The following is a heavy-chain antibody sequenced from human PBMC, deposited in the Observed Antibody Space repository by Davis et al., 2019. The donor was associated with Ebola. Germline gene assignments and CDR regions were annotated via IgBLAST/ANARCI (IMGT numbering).Heavy chain of an antibody. D-gene: IGHD3-16*01. CDR2: ISSDSDYI. Sequence: GESPKISCAASGFTFSSYGMHWVRQAPGKGLEWVSSISSDSDYIYYADSAKGRFTISRDNAKNSLYLQMNSLRAEDTAVYYCARDRPLDFFFGDYYGMDVWGQGTTVTVSS. CDR1: GFTFSSYG. V-gene: IGHV3-21*01. CDR3: ARDRPLDFFFGDYYGMDV. J-gene: IGHJ6*02.